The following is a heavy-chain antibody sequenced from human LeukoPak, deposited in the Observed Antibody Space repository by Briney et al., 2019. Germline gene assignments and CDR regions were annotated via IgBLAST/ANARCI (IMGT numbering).Heavy chain of an antibody. CDR2: ISGSGGST. CDR1: GFTFSSYA. V-gene: IGHV3-23*01. Sequence: QPGGSLRLSCAASGFTFSSYAMSWVRQAPEKGLEWVSGISGSGGSTYYADSVKGRFTISRDNSKNTLYLQMNSLRAEDTAVFYCATTSTMSCSSSSCYSDYWGQGTLVTVSS. D-gene: IGHD2-2*01. J-gene: IGHJ4*02. CDR3: ATTSTMSCSSSSCYSDY.